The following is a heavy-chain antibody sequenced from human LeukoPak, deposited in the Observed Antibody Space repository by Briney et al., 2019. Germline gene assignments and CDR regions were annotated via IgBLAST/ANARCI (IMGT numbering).Heavy chain of an antibody. Sequence: GESLKISCKGSGYSFTSYWIGWVRQMPGKGLEWMGIIYPGDSDTRYSPSFQGQVTISADKSISTAYLQWSSLKASDTAMYYCARYSSPYDYGGKSAFDYWGQGTLVTVSS. CDR3: ARYSSPYDYGGKSAFDY. J-gene: IGHJ4*02. CDR1: GYSFTSYW. CDR2: IYPGDSDT. D-gene: IGHD4-23*01. V-gene: IGHV5-51*01.